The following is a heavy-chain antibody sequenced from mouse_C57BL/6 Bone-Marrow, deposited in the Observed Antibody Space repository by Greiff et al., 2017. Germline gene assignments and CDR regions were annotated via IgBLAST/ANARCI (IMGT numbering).Heavy chain of an antibody. CDR3: ARGIYYDYAVDY. V-gene: IGHV1-55*01. CDR2: IYPGSGST. Sequence: QVQLQQPGAELVKPGASVKMSCKASGYTFTSYWITWVKQRPGQGLEWIGDIYPGSGSTNYNEKFKSKATLTVDTSSSTAYMQLSSLTSEDSAVYYCARGIYYDYAVDYWGQGTTLTVSS. D-gene: IGHD2-4*01. CDR1: GYTFTSYW. J-gene: IGHJ2*01.